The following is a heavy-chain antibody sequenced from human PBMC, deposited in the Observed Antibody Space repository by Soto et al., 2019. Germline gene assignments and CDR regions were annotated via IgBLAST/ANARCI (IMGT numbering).Heavy chain of an antibody. CDR1: GYTFTSHW. V-gene: IGHV5-51*01. CDR3: VRPQAKELGTIRGAFDI. CDR2: IYPADSDT. D-gene: IGHD3-10*01. Sequence: ESLKISFKGSGYTFTSHWIAWVRRIPGKGLELMGLIYPADSDTRYSPSFEGQVTISVDKSISTAYLQWSSLRASDTAMYYCVRPQAKELGTIRGAFDIWGQGTKVTVSS. J-gene: IGHJ3*02.